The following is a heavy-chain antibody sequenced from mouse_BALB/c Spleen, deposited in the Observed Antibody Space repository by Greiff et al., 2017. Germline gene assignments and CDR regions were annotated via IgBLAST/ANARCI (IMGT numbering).Heavy chain of an antibody. J-gene: IGHJ4*01. CDR1: GYSITSDYA. D-gene: IGHD2-14*01. V-gene: IGHV3-2*02. Sequence: DVQLQESGPGLVKPSQSLSLTCTVTGYSITSDYAWNWIRQFPGNKLEWMGYISYSGSTSYNPSLKSRISITRDTSKNQFFLQLNSVTTEDTATYYCAREMVRRAMDYWGQGTSVTVSS. CDR3: AREMVRRAMDY. CDR2: ISYSGST.